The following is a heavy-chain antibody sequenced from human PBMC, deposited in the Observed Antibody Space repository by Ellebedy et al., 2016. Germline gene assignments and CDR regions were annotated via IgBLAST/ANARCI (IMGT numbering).Heavy chain of an antibody. J-gene: IGHJ4*02. CDR3: ATNVISGYMYYFDY. CDR1: GFTFSTYT. CDR2: ISSNSNYI. Sequence: GGSLRLSXAASGFTFSTYTMNWVRQAPGKGLEWVSSISSNSNYIYYADSVRGRFTISRDNAKNSLYLQMNSLRAEDTAVYFCATNVISGYMYYFDYWGQGTLVTVSS. V-gene: IGHV3-21*01. D-gene: IGHD3-22*01.